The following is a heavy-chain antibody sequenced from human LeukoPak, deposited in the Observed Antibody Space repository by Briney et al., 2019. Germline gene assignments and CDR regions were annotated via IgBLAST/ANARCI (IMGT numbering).Heavy chain of an antibody. D-gene: IGHD3-22*01. CDR1: GGTFSSYA. Sequence: SVKVSCKASGGTFSSYAISWVRQAPGQGLEWMGRIIPIFGTANYAQKFQGRVTITVDKSTSTAYMELSSLRSEDTAVYYCATLRGRYYYDSSGYYWNLYDYWGQGTLVTVSS. V-gene: IGHV1-69*06. CDR3: ATLRGRYYYDSSGYYWNLYDY. J-gene: IGHJ4*02. CDR2: IIPIFGTA.